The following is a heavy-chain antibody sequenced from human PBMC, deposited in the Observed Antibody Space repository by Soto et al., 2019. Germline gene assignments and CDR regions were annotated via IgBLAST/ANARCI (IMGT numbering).Heavy chain of an antibody. J-gene: IGHJ4*02. Sequence: PWDTLSLTCTVSVVSIIDYSCNLILQPPGRGLEWIGYIYYRGITNYNPSLWSLVTISADTSKNQFSLKLSSVTAADTAVYYCARASNRNFEGPIVWGQGTLVTVSS. V-gene: IGHV4-59*01. CDR1: VVSIIDYS. D-gene: IGHD3-16*02. CDR3: ARASNRNFEGPIV. CDR2: IYYRGIT.